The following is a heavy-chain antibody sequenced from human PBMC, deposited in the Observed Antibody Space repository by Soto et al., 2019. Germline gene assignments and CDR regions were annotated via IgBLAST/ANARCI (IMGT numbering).Heavy chain of an antibody. CDR2: INHSGST. V-gene: IGHV4-34*01. CDR1: GGSFSGYY. CDR3: ARDGGNDFWSGYSIDY. J-gene: IGHJ4*02. D-gene: IGHD3-3*01. Sequence: QVQLQQWGAGLLKPSETLSLTCAVYGGSFSGYYWSWIRQPPGKGLEWIGEINHSGSTNYNPSLKSRVTISVDTSKNQFSLKLSSVTAADTAVYYCARDGGNDFWSGYSIDYWGQGTLVTVSS.